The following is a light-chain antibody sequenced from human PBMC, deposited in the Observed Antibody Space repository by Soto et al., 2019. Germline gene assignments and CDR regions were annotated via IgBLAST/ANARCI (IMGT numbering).Light chain of an antibody. CDR3: EHYAGSHSDT. CDR1: RSISSTY. Sequence: ELVLTQSPGTLSLSPGERATLSCRASRSISSTYLPWYQQKPGQAPRLLIYGASSMATGVPDRFSGGGSGTVSALSTSRQEHEDIADYHCEHYAGSHSDTCDKRIKLVVK. J-gene: IGKJ2*01. CDR2: GAS. V-gene: IGKV3-20*01.